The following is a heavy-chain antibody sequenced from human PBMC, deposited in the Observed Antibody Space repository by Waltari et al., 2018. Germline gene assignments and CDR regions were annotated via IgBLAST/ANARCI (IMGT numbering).Heavy chain of an antibody. CDR3: AKSLRIAVAGVDAFDI. CDR2: IIPILGIA. V-gene: IGHV1-69*10. CDR1: GGTFSSYA. J-gene: IGHJ3*02. Sequence: VQLVQSGAEVKKPGSSVKVSCKASGGTFSSYAISWVRQAPGQGLEWMGGIIPILGIANYAQKFQGRVTITADKSTSTAYMELSSLRSEDTAVYYCAKSLRIAVAGVDAFDIWGQGTMVTVSS. D-gene: IGHD6-19*01.